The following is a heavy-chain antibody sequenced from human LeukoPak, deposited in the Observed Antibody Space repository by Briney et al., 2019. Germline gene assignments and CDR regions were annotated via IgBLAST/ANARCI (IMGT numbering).Heavy chain of an antibody. CDR3: AREEILTAAGGWFDP. CDR1: GYTFTSYD. V-gene: IGHV1-8*01. CDR2: MNPNSGNT. D-gene: IGHD6-13*01. Sequence: ASVKVSCKASGYTFTSYDINWVRQAAGQGLEWMGWMNPNSGNTGYAQKFQGRVTITADESTSTAYMELSSLRSEDTAVYYCAREEILTAAGGWFDPWGQGTLVTVSS. J-gene: IGHJ5*02.